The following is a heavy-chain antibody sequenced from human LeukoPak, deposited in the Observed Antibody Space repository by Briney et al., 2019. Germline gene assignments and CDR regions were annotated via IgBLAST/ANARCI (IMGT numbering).Heavy chain of an antibody. CDR2: ISASGGST. CDR1: GFTFSTYG. V-gene: IGHV3-23*01. Sequence: GGSLRLSCVVSGFTFSTYGMSWVRQAPGKGREWVSAISASGGSTYYADSVKGRFTISRDNSKNTLYLQMNSLRAEDTAVYYCAKDLVRSADGLDYWGQGTLVTVSS. CDR3: AKDLVRSADGLDY. D-gene: IGHD1-26*01. J-gene: IGHJ4*02.